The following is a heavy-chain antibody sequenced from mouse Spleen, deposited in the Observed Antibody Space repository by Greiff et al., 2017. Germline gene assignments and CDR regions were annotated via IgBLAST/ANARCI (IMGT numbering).Heavy chain of an antibody. CDR3: ARRRDYDGTDYAMDY. CDR1: GYTFTSYW. V-gene: IGHV1-55*01. Sequence: VQLQQPGAELVKPGASVKMSCKASGYTFTSYWITWVKQRPGQGLEWIGDIYPGSGSTNYNEKFKSKATLTVDTSSSTAYMQLSSLTSEDSAVYYCARRRDYDGTDYAMDYWGQGTSVTVSS. CDR2: IYPGSGST. D-gene: IGHD2-4*01. J-gene: IGHJ4*01.